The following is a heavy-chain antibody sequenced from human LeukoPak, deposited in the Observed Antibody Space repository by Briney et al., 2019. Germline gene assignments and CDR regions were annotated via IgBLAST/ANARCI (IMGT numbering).Heavy chain of an antibody. D-gene: IGHD7-27*01. CDR1: GDTFTDYY. CDR2: INANSGGT. Sequence: ASVKVSCKASGDTFTDYYMHWVRQAPGQGLEWMGWINANSGGTNYAQKFQGRVTMTRDTPVNTVYMEPSRLTSDDTAVYYCARDKNWGPDYWGQGTLVIVSS. J-gene: IGHJ4*02. V-gene: IGHV1-2*02. CDR3: ARDKNWGPDY.